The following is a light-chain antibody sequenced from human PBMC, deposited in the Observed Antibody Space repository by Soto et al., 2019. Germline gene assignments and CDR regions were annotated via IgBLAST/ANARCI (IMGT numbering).Light chain of an antibody. CDR1: QSVSSY. CDR2: DAS. J-gene: IGKJ1*01. Sequence: EIGLTQSPATLSLSPGERATLSCRAGQSVSSYLAWYQQKPGQAPRLLIYDASNRATGIPARFSGSGSGTDFTLTISSLEPEDFAVYYCQQYGSPPWTFGQGTKVDIK. V-gene: IGKV3-11*01. CDR3: QQYGSPPWT.